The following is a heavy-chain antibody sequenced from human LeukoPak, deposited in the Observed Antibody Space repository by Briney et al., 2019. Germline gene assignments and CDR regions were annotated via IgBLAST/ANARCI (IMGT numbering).Heavy chain of an antibody. J-gene: IGHJ6*03. V-gene: IGHV3-74*01. CDR1: GFIFSGNW. CDR2: IRNDGSGT. CDR3: ARGLQVRGLFIGELSYYNHYMDV. Sequence: GGSPRLSCEASGFIFSGNWMHWVRQAPGKGLVWVSRIRNDGSGTSYADSVKGRFTISKDNAKNTVYLQMDSLRAEDTAVYYCARGLQVRGLFIGELSYYNHYMDVWGKGTTVTISS. D-gene: IGHD3-10*01.